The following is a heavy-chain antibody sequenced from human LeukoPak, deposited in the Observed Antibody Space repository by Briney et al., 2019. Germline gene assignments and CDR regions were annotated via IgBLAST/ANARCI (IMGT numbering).Heavy chain of an antibody. CDR1: GFTFSNYA. V-gene: IGHV3-23*01. CDR3: AKDGTRYCGGDCYLDY. D-gene: IGHD2-21*02. J-gene: IGHJ4*02. Sequence: GGSLRLSCAASGFTFSNYAMSWVRQAPGKGLEWVSVISGSGGSTYYADSVKGRFTISRDNSKNTLYLQMNSLRAEDTAVYYCAKDGTRYCGGDCYLDYWGQGTLVTVSS. CDR2: ISGSGGST.